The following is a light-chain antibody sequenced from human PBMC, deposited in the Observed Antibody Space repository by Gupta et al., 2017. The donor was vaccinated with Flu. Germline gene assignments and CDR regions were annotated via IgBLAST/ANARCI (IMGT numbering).Light chain of an antibody. J-gene: IGKJ2*01. Sequence: VNPGEPASISCRSSESLLHSNGYKYLDWYLQKPGQSPQLLIYLGSNRASGVPDRFSGSGSGTDFTLKISRVEAEDVGVYYCMQALQTPYTFGQGTKLEIK. CDR2: LGS. CDR3: MQALQTPYT. CDR1: ESLLHSNGYKY. V-gene: IGKV2-28*01.